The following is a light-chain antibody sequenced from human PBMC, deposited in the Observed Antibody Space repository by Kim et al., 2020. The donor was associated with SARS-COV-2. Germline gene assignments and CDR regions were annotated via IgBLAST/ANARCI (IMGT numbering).Light chain of an antibody. V-gene: IGKV3-20*01. J-gene: IGKJ1*01. Sequence: SPGDRATPSCRASQSLSHSYLAWYQQKPGQAPRLLIYGASTRATGIPDRFSGSRSGTDFTLTISRLEPEDFAVYYCQQYSNSPRTFGQGTKVDIK. CDR2: GAS. CDR1: QSLSHSY. CDR3: QQYSNSPRT.